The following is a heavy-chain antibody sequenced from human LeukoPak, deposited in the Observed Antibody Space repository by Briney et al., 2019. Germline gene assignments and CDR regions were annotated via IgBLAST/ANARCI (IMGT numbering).Heavy chain of an antibody. V-gene: IGHV1-3*01. Sequence: ASVKVSCKASGYTFTSYTMHWVRQAPGQRLEWMGWINAGNGNTKYSQRFQGRVTITRDTSASTAYMELSSLRSEDTAVYYCAKNVASGTDYYYGMDVWGQGTTVTVSS. D-gene: IGHD6-13*01. CDR1: GYTFTSYT. J-gene: IGHJ6*02. CDR2: INAGNGNT. CDR3: AKNVASGTDYYYGMDV.